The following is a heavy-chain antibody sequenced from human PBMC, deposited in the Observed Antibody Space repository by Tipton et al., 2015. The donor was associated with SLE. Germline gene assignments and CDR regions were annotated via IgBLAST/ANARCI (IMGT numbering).Heavy chain of an antibody. CDR2: MNPNSVNT. CDR1: GYTFTSYD. V-gene: IGHV1-8*02. CDR3: ARGHSSWYGEDYFDY. Sequence: QLVQSGAEVKKPGASVKVSCKASGYTFTSYDITWVRQATGQGLEWMGWMNPNSVNTGYAQKFQGRVTRTRNTSISTAYMELSSLRSEDTAVYYCARGHSSWYGEDYFDYWGQGTLVTVSS. D-gene: IGHD6-13*01. J-gene: IGHJ4*02.